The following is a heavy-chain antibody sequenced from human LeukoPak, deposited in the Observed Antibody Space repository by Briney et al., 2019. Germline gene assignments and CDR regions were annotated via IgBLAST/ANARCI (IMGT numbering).Heavy chain of an antibody. D-gene: IGHD3-22*01. CDR3: ARDSSGYSPLDY. CDR1: GGSISSGDYS. J-gene: IGHJ4*02. V-gene: IGHV4-30-4*01. CDR2: IYYSGST. Sequence: SETLSLTCTVSGGSISSGDYSWSWVRQPPGKGLEWIGYIYYSGSTYYNPSLKSRVTISVETSKNQFSLKLSSVTAADTAVYYCARDSSGYSPLDYWGQGTLVTVSS.